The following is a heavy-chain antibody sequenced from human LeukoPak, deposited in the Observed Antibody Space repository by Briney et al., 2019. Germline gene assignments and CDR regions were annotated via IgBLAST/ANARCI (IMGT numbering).Heavy chain of an antibody. J-gene: IGHJ4*02. CDR2: ISGSGGST. CDR1: GFTFSSYA. V-gene: IGHV3-23*01. CDR3: AKGRYYDFWSGTAY. Sequence: GSLGLSCAASGFTFSSYAMSWVRQAPGKGLEWVSAISGSGGSTYYADSVKGRFTISRDNSKNTLYLQMNSLRAEDTAVYYCAKGRYYDFWSGTAYWGQGTLVTVSS. D-gene: IGHD3-3*01.